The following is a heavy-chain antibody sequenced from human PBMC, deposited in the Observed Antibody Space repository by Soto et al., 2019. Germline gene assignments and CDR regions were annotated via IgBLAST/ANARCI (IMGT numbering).Heavy chain of an antibody. V-gene: IGHV4-31*03. J-gene: IGHJ3*02. CDR3: ARERIVGATFRGLVGRGDAFDI. D-gene: IGHD1-26*01. CDR2: IYYSGST. CDR1: GGSISSGGYY. Sequence: QVQLQESGPGLVKPSQTLSLTCTVSGGSISSGGYYWSWIRQHPGKGLEWIGYIYYSGSTYYNPSLKSRVTISVDTSKNQFSLKLSSVTAADTAVYYCARERIVGATFRGLVGRGDAFDIWGQGTMVTVSS.